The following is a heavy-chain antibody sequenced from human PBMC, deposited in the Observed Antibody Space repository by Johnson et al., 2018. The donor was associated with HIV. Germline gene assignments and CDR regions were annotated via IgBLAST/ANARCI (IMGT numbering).Heavy chain of an antibody. CDR1: GFTVSSNY. CDR3: ARSLGVGAFDI. CDR2: IYSGGST. Sequence: VQLVESGGGLVQPGGSLRLSCAASGFTVSSNYMTWVRQGPGKGLEWVSVIYSGGSTYYADSVKGRFTISRDNSKNTLYLQMNSLRAEDTAVYYCARSLGVGAFDIWGQGTMVTVSS. D-gene: IGHD3-10*01. J-gene: IGHJ3*02. V-gene: IGHV3-66*01.